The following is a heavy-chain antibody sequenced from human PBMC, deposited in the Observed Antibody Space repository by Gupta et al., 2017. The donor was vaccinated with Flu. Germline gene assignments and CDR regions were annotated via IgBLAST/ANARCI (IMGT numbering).Heavy chain of an antibody. J-gene: IGHJ4*02. V-gene: IGHV1-2*02. CDR3: ASISGSYRKDY. CDR2: IYPNTGGT. CDR1: GYY. Sequence: GYYLHWVRQAPGQGLEWMGWIYPNTGGTNYAQKFQGRVTMTRDTSISTVYMELSGLRSDDTALYYCASISGSYRKDYWGRGTLVTVSS. D-gene: IGHD1-26*01.